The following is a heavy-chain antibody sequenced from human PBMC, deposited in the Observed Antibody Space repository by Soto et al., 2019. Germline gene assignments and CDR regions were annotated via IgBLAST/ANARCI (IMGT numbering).Heavy chain of an antibody. Sequence: SETLSLTCAVYGGSFSGYYWSWIRQPPGKGLEWIGEINHSGSTNYNPSLKSRVTISVDTSKNQFSLKLSSVTAADTAVYYCARGLKYYDILTGYPKKGWWFDPWGQGTLVTVSS. D-gene: IGHD3-9*01. V-gene: IGHV4-34*01. CDR3: ARGLKYYDILTGYPKKGWWFDP. CDR1: GGSFSGYY. J-gene: IGHJ5*02. CDR2: INHSGST.